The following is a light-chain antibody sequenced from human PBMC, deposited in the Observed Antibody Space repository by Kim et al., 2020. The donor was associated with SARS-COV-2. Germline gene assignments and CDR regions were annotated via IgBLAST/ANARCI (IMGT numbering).Light chain of an antibody. J-gene: IGKJ4*01. CDR1: QSVGNS. CDR3: QQRYDWPLT. V-gene: IGKV3-11*01. CDR2: ETS. Sequence: LAPGERATLSCRASQSVGNSLAWLQQKPGQAPSRLIFETSNRDTGITARFSGSGSGTGFTLTISSLEPEDFAVYYCQQRYDWPLTFGGGTKVDIK.